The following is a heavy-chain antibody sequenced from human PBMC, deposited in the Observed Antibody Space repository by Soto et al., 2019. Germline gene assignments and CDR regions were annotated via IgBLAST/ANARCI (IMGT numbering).Heavy chain of an antibody. CDR3: ASPTICGVVTGDYYYYGMDV. J-gene: IGHJ6*02. CDR2: IIPIFGTA. CDR1: GGTFSSYA. V-gene: IGHV1-69*01. Sequence: QVQLVQSGAEVKKPGSSVKVSCKASGGTFSSYAISWVRQAPGQGLEWMGGIIPIFGTANYAQKFQGRVTITADESTSTAYMELSSLRPEDTAVYYCASPTICGVVTGDYYYYGMDVWGQVTTVTVSS. D-gene: IGHD3-3*01.